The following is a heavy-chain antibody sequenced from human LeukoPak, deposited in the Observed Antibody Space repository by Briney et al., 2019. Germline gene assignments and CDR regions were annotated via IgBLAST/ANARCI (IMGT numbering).Heavy chain of an antibody. CDR3: AKASSGWSPFDY. D-gene: IGHD6-19*01. Sequence: GGSLRLSCAASGFTFSSYWMHWVRQAPGKGLVWVSRINSDGSSTSYADSVKGRFTISRGNAKNTLYLQMNSLRAEDTAVYYCAKASSGWSPFDYWGQGTLVTVSS. V-gene: IGHV3-74*01. J-gene: IGHJ4*02. CDR1: GFTFSSYW. CDR2: INSDGSST.